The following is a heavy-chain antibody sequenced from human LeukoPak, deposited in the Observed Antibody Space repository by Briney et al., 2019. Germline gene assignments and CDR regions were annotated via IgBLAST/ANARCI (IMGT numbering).Heavy chain of an antibody. CDR3: ARDDYYDSSGYYPVGN. CDR1: GFTFSSYG. D-gene: IGHD3-22*01. Sequence: APVKVSCKASGFTFSSYGNSLGGQAPGQGLEWMGWISAYNGNTNYAQKLQGRVTMTTDTSTSTAYMELRSLRSDDTAVYYCARDDYYDSSGYYPVGNWGQGTLVTVSS. J-gene: IGHJ4*02. V-gene: IGHV1-18*01. CDR2: ISAYNGNT.